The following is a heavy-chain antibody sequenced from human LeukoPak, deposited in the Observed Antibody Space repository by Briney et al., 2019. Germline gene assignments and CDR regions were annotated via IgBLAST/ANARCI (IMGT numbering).Heavy chain of an antibody. Sequence: GGSLRLSCAASGFTFSSYGMHWVRQAPGKGVEGVAVISYDGSNKYYADSVKGRFTISRDNSKNTLYLQMNSLRAEDTAVYYCAKDRDYDFWSGYYDYWGQGTLVTVSS. CDR1: GFTFSSYG. V-gene: IGHV3-30*18. CDR3: AKDRDYDFWSGYYDY. CDR2: ISYDGSNK. D-gene: IGHD3-3*01. J-gene: IGHJ4*02.